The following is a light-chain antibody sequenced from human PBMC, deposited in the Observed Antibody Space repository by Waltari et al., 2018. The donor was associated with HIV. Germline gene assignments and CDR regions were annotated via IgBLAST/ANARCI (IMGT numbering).Light chain of an antibody. V-gene: IGLV1-47*01. CDR2: QKN. CDR1: SSNIGSNY. CDR3: AGREDGLKGV. Sequence: QSVLTQPPSASGTPGHRVTISCSGSSSNIGSNYVYWDQQSPGMAPKLPIFQKNQRTAGDPVIFSGSKSGTSVSLAISGLRSEEEADYYCAGREDGLKGVFGGGTKLTVL. J-gene: IGLJ3*02.